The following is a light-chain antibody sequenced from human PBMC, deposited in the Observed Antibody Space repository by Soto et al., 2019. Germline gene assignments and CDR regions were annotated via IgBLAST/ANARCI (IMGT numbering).Light chain of an antibody. CDR1: SSNIGNFY. CDR2: KNN. V-gene: IGLV1-47*01. CDR3: AAWDDSLSGPGV. Sequence: QSVLTQPPSASGTPGQRVTISCSGSSSNIGNFYVYWYQQLPGTAPKLLIYKNNQRPLGVPDRFSGSKSGTSASLAIGGLLSEDEADYYCAAWDDSLSGPGVFGGGTQLTVL. J-gene: IGLJ7*01.